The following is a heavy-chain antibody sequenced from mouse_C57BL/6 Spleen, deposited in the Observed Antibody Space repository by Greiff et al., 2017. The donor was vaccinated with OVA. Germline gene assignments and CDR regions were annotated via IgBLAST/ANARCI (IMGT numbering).Heavy chain of an antibody. D-gene: IGHD2-4*01. CDR2: IDPETGGT. Sequence: VKLMESGAELVRPGASVTLSCKASGYTFTDYEMHWVKQTPVHGLEWIGAIDPETGGTAYNQKFKGKAILTADKSSSTAYMELRSLTSEDSAVYYCTRDDYDEGAWFAYWGQGTLVTVSA. J-gene: IGHJ3*01. V-gene: IGHV1-15*01. CDR3: TRDDYDEGAWFAY. CDR1: GYTFTDYE.